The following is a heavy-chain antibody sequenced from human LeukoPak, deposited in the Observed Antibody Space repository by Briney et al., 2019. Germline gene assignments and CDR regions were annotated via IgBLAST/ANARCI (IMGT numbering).Heavy chain of an antibody. CDR3: ARHPPYSAFDY. Sequence: ASETLSLTCTVSGGSISSYYWSWIRQPPGKGLEWIGYIYYSGSTNYNPSLKSRVTISVDTSKNRFSLKLSSVTAADTAVYYCARHPPYSAFDYWGQGTLVPVSS. D-gene: IGHD1-26*01. CDR1: GGSISSYY. CDR2: IYYSGST. J-gene: IGHJ4*02. V-gene: IGHV4-59*08.